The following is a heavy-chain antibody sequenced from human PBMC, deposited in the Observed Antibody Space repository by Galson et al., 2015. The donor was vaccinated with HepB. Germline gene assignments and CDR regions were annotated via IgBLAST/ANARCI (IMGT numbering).Heavy chain of an antibody. CDR3: ARRRYCSFGSCQSLWYFDL. D-gene: IGHD2-15*01. J-gene: IGHJ2*01. CDR2: IYPGDSDT. V-gene: IGHV5-51*03. CDR1: GYSFTNYW. Sequence: QSGAEVKKPGESLKISCKGSGYSFTNYWIAWVRQMPGKGLEWMGIIYPGDSDTRYSPSFQGQVTISADKSISTAYLQWSSLKASDTAMYYCARRRYCSFGSCQSLWYFDLWGRGTLVTVSS.